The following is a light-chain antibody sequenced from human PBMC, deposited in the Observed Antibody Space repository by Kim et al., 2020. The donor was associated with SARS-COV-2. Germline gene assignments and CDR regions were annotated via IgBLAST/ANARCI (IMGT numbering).Light chain of an antibody. CDR2: DTF. Sequence: ASLVVRIRFTCRASQTIGTFLNWYQHKAGKAPKLIIHDTFTLPSGVPSRFSGSGSGTDFTLTISSLQPEDVATYFCQQSHTTPFTFGPGTKVDIK. CDR3: QQSHTTPFT. CDR1: QTIGTF. V-gene: IGKV1-39*01. J-gene: IGKJ3*01.